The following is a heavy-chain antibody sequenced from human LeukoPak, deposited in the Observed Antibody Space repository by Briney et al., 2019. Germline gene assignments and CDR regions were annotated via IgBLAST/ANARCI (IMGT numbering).Heavy chain of an antibody. Sequence: PSETLSLTCTVSGGSISSGSYYWSWIRQPAGKGLEWIGRIYTSGSTNYNPSLKSRVTISVDTSKNQFSLKLSSVTAADTAVYYCASQPGGVSWGQGTLVTVSS. CDR3: ASQPGGVS. V-gene: IGHV4-61*02. CDR2: IYTSGST. CDR1: GGSISSGSYY. D-gene: IGHD3-16*01. J-gene: IGHJ5*02.